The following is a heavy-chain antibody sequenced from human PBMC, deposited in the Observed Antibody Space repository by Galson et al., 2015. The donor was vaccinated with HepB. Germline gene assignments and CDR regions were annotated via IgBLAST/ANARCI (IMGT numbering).Heavy chain of an antibody. CDR2: IYHNGIT. Sequence: LSLTCAVSGGSISSNDCWNWVRQSAGKGLEWIGRIYHNGITNYNPSLESRVTISVDKSKNQFSLQLSSVTAADTALYYCSREEGYAVRRVTTYFQYYMDVWGKGTAVTVSS. J-gene: IGHJ6*03. D-gene: IGHD3-10*01. CDR3: SREEGYAVRRVTTYFQYYMDV. CDR1: GGSISSNDC. V-gene: IGHV4-4*02.